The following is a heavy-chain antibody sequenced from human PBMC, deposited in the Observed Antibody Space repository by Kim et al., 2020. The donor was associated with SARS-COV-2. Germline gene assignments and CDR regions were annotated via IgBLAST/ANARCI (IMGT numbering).Heavy chain of an antibody. V-gene: IGHV5-10-1*01. Sequence: GESLKISCKGSGYSFTSYWISWVRQMPGKGLEWMGRIDPSDSYTNYSPSFQGHVTISADKSISTAYLQWSSLKASDTAMYYCATLSNHRSGSYYTSRLAYYYYGMDVWGQGTTVTVSS. D-gene: IGHD3-10*01. J-gene: IGHJ6*02. CDR2: IDPSDSYT. CDR1: GYSFTSYW. CDR3: ATLSNHRSGSYYTSRLAYYYYGMDV.